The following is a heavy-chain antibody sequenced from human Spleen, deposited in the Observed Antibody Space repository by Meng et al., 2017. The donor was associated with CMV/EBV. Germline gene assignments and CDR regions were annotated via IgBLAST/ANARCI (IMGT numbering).Heavy chain of an antibody. CDR1: GFVFSNYG. CDR2: IWYDGTAK. D-gene: IGHD5/OR15-5a*01. J-gene: IGHJ4*02. CDR3: SRDGYSVLYFSDL. Sequence: GESLKISCAASGFVFSNYGMHWVRQAPGKGLEWVAVIWYDGTAKYYTDSVKGRFTVSRDNSKNTLYLQMDSLRLEDSAVYFCSRDGYSVLYFSDLWGQGTLVTVSS. V-gene: IGHV3-30*19.